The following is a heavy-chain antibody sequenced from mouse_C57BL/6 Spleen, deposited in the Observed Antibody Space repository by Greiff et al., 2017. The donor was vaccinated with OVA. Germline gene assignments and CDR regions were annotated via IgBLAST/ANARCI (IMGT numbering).Heavy chain of an antibody. CDR3: ARGDSAGYVRFAY. V-gene: IGHV1-64*01. D-gene: IGHD3-2*02. Sequence: VQLKQPGAELVKPGASVKLSCKASGYTFTSYWMHWVKQRPGQGLEWIGMIHPNSGSTNYNEKCRSTPTLTVDKSSSTAYMQLSSLTSEDSAVYYCARGDSAGYVRFAYWGQGTLVTVSA. J-gene: IGHJ3*01. CDR1: GYTFTSYW. CDR2: IHPNSGST.